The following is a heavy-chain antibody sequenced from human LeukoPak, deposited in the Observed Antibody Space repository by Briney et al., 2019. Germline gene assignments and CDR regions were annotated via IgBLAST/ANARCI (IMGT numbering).Heavy chain of an antibody. CDR3: ARGRSGYYSKYYYYTDV. Sequence: SETLSLTCTVSGDSISSSSYYWGWIRQPPGKGLEWIGSFYYSGSTYYNPSLKSRVTTSVDTSKNQLSLKLNSVTAADTAVYYCARGRSGYYSKYYYYTDVWGKGTTVTVSS. CDR1: GDSISSSSYY. J-gene: IGHJ6*03. V-gene: IGHV4-39*07. CDR2: FYYSGST. D-gene: IGHD3-22*01.